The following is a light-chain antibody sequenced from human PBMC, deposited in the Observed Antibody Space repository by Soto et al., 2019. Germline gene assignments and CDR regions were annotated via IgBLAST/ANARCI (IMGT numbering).Light chain of an antibody. CDR1: QSVSSNY. Sequence: ESVLTQSPGTLSLSPGERATLSCRASQSVSSNYLAWYQQKPGQAPRLLICGASTRATGIPDRFSGSGSGTDFTLTISSLEFGDSAVYYCQQYGSSPTWTFGQGTKVEIK. CDR2: GAS. V-gene: IGKV3-20*01. J-gene: IGKJ1*01. CDR3: QQYGSSPTWT.